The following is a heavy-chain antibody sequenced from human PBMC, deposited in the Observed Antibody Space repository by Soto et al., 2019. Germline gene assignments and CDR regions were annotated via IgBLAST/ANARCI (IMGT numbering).Heavy chain of an antibody. CDR1: GFTFRSYG. Sequence: PGGSLRLSCAASGFTFRSYGMHWVRQAPGKGLEWVAVIWYDGSSKYYADSVKGRFTISRDNSKNTLYLEMNSLRAEDTAVYYCASDRVYDAHDYYYNGFDYWGQGTTVTVSS. J-gene: IGHJ4*03. CDR3: ASDRVYDAHDYYYNGFDY. V-gene: IGHV3-33*01. CDR2: IWYDGSSK. D-gene: IGHD3-10*01.